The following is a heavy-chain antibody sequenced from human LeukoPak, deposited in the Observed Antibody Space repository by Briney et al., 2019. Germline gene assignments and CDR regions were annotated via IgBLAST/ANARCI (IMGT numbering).Heavy chain of an antibody. J-gene: IGHJ3*02. CDR1: GFDVRNNY. Sequence: GRSLRLFCAVSGFDVRNNYVVSVRQAPGEGREWESGMFRAGTTYYAVSVKGRFTISRDTSKNTVYLQMNSLRPDDTAVYYCAGSESSSPRRAFHIWGLGTLVTVSS. CDR2: MFRAGTT. CDR3: AGSESSSPRRAFHI. V-gene: IGHV3-66*02. D-gene: IGHD6-6*01.